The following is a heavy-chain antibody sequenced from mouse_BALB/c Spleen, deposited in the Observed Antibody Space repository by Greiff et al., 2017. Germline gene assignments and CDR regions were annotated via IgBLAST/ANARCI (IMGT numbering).Heavy chain of an antibody. CDR2: ISSGGSYT. J-gene: IGHJ3*01. CDR3: ANYYRYAAWFAY. V-gene: IGHV5-9-4*01. Sequence: EVQLVESGGGLVKPGGSLKLSCAASGFTFSSYAMSWVRQSPEKRLEWVAEISSGGSYTYYPDTVTGRFTISRDNAKNTLYLEMSSLMSEDTAMYYCANYYRYAAWFAYWGQGTLVTVSA. CDR1: GFTFSSYA. D-gene: IGHD2-14*01.